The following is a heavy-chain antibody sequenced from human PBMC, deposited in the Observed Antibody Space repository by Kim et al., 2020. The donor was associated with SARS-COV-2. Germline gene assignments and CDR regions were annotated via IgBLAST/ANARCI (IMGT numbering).Heavy chain of an antibody. CDR1: GYTFSSYG. CDR3: ARDPASVTTYYDY. D-gene: IGHD4-17*01. V-gene: IGHV3-33*01. CDR2: IWYDGSKK. Sequence: GGSLRLSCVASGYTFSSYGMHWVRQAPGKGPEWVALIWYDGSKKDYADSVKGRFSISRDDSKNTLYLQMNSLRVEDTAVYYCARDPASVTTYYDYWGQGTLVIVSS. J-gene: IGHJ4*02.